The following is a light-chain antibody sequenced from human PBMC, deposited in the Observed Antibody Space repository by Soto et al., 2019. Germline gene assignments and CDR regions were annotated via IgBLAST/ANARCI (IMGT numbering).Light chain of an antibody. CDR1: QSVLYRSNNMNY. V-gene: IGKV4-1*01. J-gene: IGKJ4*01. Sequence: DMVMTQSPDSLAASLGERATINCKSSQSVLYRSNNMNYLAWYQQKPGQPPKLLIYWASTRESGVPDRFSGSGSGTDFTLTISSLQAEDVAVYYCQQYYRTPLTFGGGTKVDI. CDR3: QQYYRTPLT. CDR2: WAS.